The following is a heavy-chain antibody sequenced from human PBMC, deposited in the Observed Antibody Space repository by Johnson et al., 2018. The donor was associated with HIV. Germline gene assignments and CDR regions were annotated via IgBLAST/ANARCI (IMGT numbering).Heavy chain of an antibody. CDR1: GFTFDDYA. CDR2: ISWNSGTI. CDR3: VKGIDSSSWYAFDI. J-gene: IGHJ3*02. Sequence: VQLVESGGGLVQPGRSLRLSCAASGFTFDDYAMHWVRQVPGKGLEWISGISWNSGTIGYADSVKGRFTISRDNAKNSLYLQMNSLRVEDTAVYYCVKGIDSSSWYAFDIWGQGTMVTVSS. D-gene: IGHD6-13*01. V-gene: IGHV3-9*01.